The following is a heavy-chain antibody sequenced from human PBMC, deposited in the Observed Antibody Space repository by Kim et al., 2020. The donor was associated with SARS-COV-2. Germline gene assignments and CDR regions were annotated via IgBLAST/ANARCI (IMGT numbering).Heavy chain of an antibody. D-gene: IGHD4-4*01. V-gene: IGHV3-74*03. J-gene: IGHJ3*02. Sequence: TTTTYGDSVKGRFTISGNNAEKTLYLQMNSLRAEDTAMYYCARGSNGAFDIWGQGTMVTVSS. CDR2: TTT. CDR3: ARGSNGAFDI.